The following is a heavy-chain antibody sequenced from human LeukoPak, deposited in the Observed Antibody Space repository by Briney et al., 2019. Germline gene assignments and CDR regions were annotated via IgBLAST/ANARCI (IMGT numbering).Heavy chain of an antibody. Sequence: PSETLSLTCAVYGGSFSGYYWSWIRQPPGKGLEWIGEINHSGSTNYNPSLKSRVTISVDTSKNQFSLKLSSVTAADTAVYYCATEGIFGVVTYYYYYYYMDVWGKGTTVTVSS. J-gene: IGHJ6*03. CDR3: ATEGIFGVVTYYYYYYYMDV. CDR1: GGSFSGYY. V-gene: IGHV4-34*01. D-gene: IGHD3-3*01. CDR2: INHSGST.